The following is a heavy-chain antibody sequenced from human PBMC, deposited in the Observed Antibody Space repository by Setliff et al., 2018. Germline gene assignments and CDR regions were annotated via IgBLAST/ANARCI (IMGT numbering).Heavy chain of an antibody. Sequence: SVKVSCKASGGTFSSYAITWVRRAPGQGLEWMGGIIPILGTVNYAQKFQGRVTITADEPTSTAYMELSSLRSDDTAVYYCARNAITGSTRKYYYYMDVWGQGTTVTVSS. V-gene: IGHV1-69*13. CDR3: ARNAITGSTRKYYYYMDV. CDR1: GGTFSSYA. D-gene: IGHD1-7*01. CDR2: IIPILGTV. J-gene: IGHJ6*03.